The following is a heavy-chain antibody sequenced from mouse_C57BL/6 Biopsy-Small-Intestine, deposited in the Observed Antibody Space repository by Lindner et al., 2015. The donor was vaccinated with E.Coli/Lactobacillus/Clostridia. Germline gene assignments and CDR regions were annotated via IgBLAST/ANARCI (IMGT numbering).Heavy chain of an antibody. CDR1: GFTFSDYG. CDR3: ARQDYYGSSYPYYFDY. V-gene: IGHV5-17*01. Sequence: VQLQESGGGLVKPGGSLKLSCAASGFTFSDYGVHWVRQAPEKGLEWVAYISSGSSTIYYADTVKGRFTISRDNAKNTLFLQMTSLRSEDTAMYYCARQDYYGSSYPYYFDYWGQGTTLTVSS. J-gene: IGHJ2*01. CDR2: ISSGSSTI. D-gene: IGHD1-1*01.